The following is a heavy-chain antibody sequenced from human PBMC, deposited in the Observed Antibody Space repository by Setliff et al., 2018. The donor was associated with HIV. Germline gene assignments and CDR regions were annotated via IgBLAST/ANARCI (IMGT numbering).Heavy chain of an antibody. CDR3: ARHHQTGFYYYYMDI. Sequence: SETLSLTCIVSGVSTISSSSSYYWGWIRQPPGKGLEWIGYISHSGITYYNPSLKSRVTISVDTSKNQFSLRLSSVTAADTAVYYCARHHQTGFYYYYMDIWGKGTTVTVSS. D-gene: IGHD7-27*01. V-gene: IGHV4-39*01. CDR1: GVSTISSSSSYY. CDR2: ISHSGIT. J-gene: IGHJ6*03.